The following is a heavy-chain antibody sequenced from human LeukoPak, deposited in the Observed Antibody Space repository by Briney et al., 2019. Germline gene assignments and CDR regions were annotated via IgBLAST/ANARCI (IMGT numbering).Heavy chain of an antibody. Sequence: ASVKVSCKASGYTFTGYYMHWVRQAPGRGLEWMGWINPNSGGTNYAQKFQGRVTMTRDTSISTAYMELSRLRSADTAVYYCAKDSRRDGYTCFDYWGQGTLVTVSS. CDR2: INPNSGGT. CDR1: GYTFTGYY. D-gene: IGHD5-24*01. CDR3: AKDSRRDGYTCFDY. J-gene: IGHJ4*02. V-gene: IGHV1-2*02.